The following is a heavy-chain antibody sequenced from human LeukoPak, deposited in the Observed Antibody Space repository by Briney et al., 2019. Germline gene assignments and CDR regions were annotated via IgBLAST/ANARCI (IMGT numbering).Heavy chain of an antibody. CDR3: AIGLYSSQPLDS. V-gene: IGHV1-46*01. Sequence: RASVKVSCKASGYTFTTYYMHWVRQAPGQGLEWMGLINPSDGSSSYAQKFQGRVTMTRDMSTSTVYMELSSLRSEDTAVYYCAIGLYSSQPLDSWGQGTLVTVSS. CDR2: INPSDGSS. D-gene: IGHD6-13*01. CDR1: GYTFTTYY. J-gene: IGHJ4*02.